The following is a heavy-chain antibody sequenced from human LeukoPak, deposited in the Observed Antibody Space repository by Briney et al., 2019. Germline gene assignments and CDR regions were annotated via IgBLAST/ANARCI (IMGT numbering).Heavy chain of an antibody. D-gene: IGHD2/OR15-2a*01. Sequence: SETLSLTCAVYGGSFSGYYWSWIRQPPGKGLEWIGEINHSGSTNYNPSLKSRVTISVDTSKNQFSLKLSSVTAADTAVYYCARGTTIVPFQHWGQGTLVTVSS. V-gene: IGHV4-34*01. CDR1: GGSFSGYY. CDR2: INHSGST. CDR3: ARGTTIVPFQH. J-gene: IGHJ1*01.